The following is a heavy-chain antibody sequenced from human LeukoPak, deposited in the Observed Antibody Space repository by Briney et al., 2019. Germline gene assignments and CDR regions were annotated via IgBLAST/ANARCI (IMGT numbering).Heavy chain of an antibody. D-gene: IGHD6-13*01. CDR3: ARDQTGYSSRRAFDI. CDR1: GFTVSSNY. CDR2: IYSGGST. V-gene: IGHV3-66*01. Sequence: GGSLRLSCAASGFTVSSNYMSWVRQAPGKGLEWVSVIYSGGSTYYADSVKGRFTISRDNSKNTLYLQMNSLRAEDTAVYYCARDQTGYSSRRAFDIWGQGTMVTVSS. J-gene: IGHJ3*02.